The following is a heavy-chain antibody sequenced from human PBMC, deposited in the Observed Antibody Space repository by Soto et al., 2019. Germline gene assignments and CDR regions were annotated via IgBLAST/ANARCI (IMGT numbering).Heavy chain of an antibody. CDR3: ATGRDRQRLSSQFFDA. CDR1: GDPVTELS. D-gene: IGHD6-25*01. V-gene: IGHV1-24*01. Sequence: QVQLVQSGPEVRKPGASVKVSCGVSGDPVTELSIHWVRQAPGKGLEWLGGFDPEDGETLYAPSFRGRVAMTEDTASDTAYMEVTSLRSDATAVYYCATGRDRQRLSSQFFDAWGQGTLVTVSS. J-gene: IGHJ4*02. CDR2: FDPEDGET.